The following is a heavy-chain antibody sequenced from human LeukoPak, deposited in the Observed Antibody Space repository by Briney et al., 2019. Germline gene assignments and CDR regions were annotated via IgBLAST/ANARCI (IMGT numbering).Heavy chain of an antibody. CDR2: IYYSGLT. CDR3: ARLCQVTTCAKFEH. Sequence: PSETLSLTCTVSGGSITSSSSYWGWVRQPPGKGPEWIGSIYYSGLTYDNPSLKSRVSISVDPAKNHFSLKVTSVTAADTAVYYCARLCQVTTCAKFEHWGQGILVTVSS. J-gene: IGHJ4*02. CDR1: GGSITSSSSY. D-gene: IGHD4-17*01. V-gene: IGHV4-39*02.